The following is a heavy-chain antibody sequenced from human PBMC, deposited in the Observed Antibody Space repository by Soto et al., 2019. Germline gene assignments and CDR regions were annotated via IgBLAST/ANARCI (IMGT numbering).Heavy chain of an antibody. D-gene: IGHD1-7*01. CDR2: ISYDRSNK. CDR3: AKARNSYNWNYYYFDS. Sequence: QVQLVESGGGVVQPGRSLRLSCAASGFTFTIYGVHWVRQAPGKGPEWVAVISYDRSNKQYADSVKGRFTISRDNSKNTVYLQMNSLRAEDTAVYYCAKARNSYNWNYYYFDSWGQGTLVTVSS. V-gene: IGHV3-30*18. CDR1: GFTFTIYG. J-gene: IGHJ4*02.